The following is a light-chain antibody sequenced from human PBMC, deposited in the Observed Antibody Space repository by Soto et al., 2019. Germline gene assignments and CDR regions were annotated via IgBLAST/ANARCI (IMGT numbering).Light chain of an antibody. CDR1: QNLSRYF. V-gene: IGKV3-20*01. J-gene: IGKJ5*01. CDR3: KPHDILQIT. CDR2: GAY. Sequence: ENVLNQSQGTLSLSTVDRASLSCRASQNLSRYFLAWYQHKPGQDPRLLISGAYRRATGIPDRFSGAGSGTDFTLTIRRMEPEDFALYYCKPHDILQITLGKWPRLEIK.